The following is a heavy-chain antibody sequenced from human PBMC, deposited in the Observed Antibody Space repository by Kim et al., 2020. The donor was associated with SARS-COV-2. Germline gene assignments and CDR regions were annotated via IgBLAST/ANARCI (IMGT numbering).Heavy chain of an antibody. Sequence: SETLSLTCTVSGGSISSSSYYWGWIRQPPGKGLEWIGSIYYSGSTYYNPSLKSRVTISVDTSKNQFSLKLSSVTAADTAVYYCARRGEYGDYENFDYWGQGTLVTVSS. CDR2: IYYSGST. V-gene: IGHV4-39*01. CDR3: ARRGEYGDYENFDY. J-gene: IGHJ4*02. CDR1: GGSISSSSYY. D-gene: IGHD4-17*01.